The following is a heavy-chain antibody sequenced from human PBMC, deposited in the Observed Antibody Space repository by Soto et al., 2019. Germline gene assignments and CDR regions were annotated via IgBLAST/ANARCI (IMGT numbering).Heavy chain of an antibody. CDR3: ARGGYNWNDVTDY. V-gene: IGHV4-59*01. CDR1: GGSISNYY. D-gene: IGHD1-20*01. CDR2: IYYRGST. J-gene: IGHJ4*02. Sequence: QVQLQESGPGLVKPSETLSLTCIVSGGSISNYYWSWIRQPPGKGLEWIGYIYYRGSTNYNPSLKSRVTIHVDTSKNQFSLKLSSVTAADTAVYYCARGGYNWNDVTDYWGQGTLVTVSS.